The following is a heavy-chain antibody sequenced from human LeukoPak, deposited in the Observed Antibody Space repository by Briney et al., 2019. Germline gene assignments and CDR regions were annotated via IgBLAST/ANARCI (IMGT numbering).Heavy chain of an antibody. CDR2: IWYDGSNK. CDR1: GFTFSSYG. CDR3: ASYGDYNYFDY. Sequence: GRSLRLSCAASGFTFSSYGMHWVRQAPGKGLEWVAVIWYDGSNKYYADSVKGRFTISRDNSENTLYLQMNSLRAEDTAVYYCASYGDYNYFDYWGQGTLVTVSS. D-gene: IGHD4-17*01. J-gene: IGHJ4*02. V-gene: IGHV3-33*01.